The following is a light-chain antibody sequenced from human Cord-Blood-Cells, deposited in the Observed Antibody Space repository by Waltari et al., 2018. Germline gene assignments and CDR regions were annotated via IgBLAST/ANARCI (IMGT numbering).Light chain of an antibody. V-gene: IGLV2-14*01. CDR2: DVR. CDR1: SSDVGGYNY. J-gene: IGLJ2*01. CDR3: SSYTSSSTLVV. Sequence: QSALTQPASVSGSPGQSSTISCTGTSSDVGGYNYVSWYQQHPGKAPKLMIYDVRNRPSGVSNRFSGSKSGNTASLTISGLQAEDEADYYCSSYTSSSTLVVFGGGTKLTVL.